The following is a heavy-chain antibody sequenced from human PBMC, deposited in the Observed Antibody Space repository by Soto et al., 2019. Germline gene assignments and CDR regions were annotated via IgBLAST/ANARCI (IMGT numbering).Heavy chain of an antibody. J-gene: IGHJ4*02. Sequence: TGGSLRLSCAASGFTFDDYAMSWVRQAPGKGLEWVSGINWNGGSTGYADSVKGRFTISRDNAKNSLYLQMSSLRAEDTALYYCARDEQSHRVFDYWGQGTLVTVSS. CDR1: GFTFDDYA. CDR3: ARDEQSHRVFDY. CDR2: INWNGGST. D-gene: IGHD6-19*01. V-gene: IGHV3-20*04.